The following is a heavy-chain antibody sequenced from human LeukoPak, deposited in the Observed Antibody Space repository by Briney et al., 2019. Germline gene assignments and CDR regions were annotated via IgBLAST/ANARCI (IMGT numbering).Heavy chain of an antibody. CDR2: TYYRSTWYN. D-gene: IGHD2-2*01. CDR3: ARRLTQYDCFDP. Sequence: SQTLSLTCAISGDSVSSNSVTWNWIRQSPSRGLEWLGRTYYRSTWYNDYAVSVRGRITVNPDTSKNQFSLHLNSVTPEDTAVYYCARRLTQYDCFDPWGQGILVSVSS. CDR1: GDSVSSNSVT. V-gene: IGHV6-1*01. J-gene: IGHJ5*02.